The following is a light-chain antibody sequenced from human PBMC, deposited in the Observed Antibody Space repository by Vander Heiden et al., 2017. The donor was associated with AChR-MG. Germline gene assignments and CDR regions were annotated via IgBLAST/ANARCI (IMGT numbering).Light chain of an antibody. J-gene: IGKJ4*01. CDR1: QIISSY. CDR2: AAS. CDR3: QQSDSTPLT. V-gene: IGKV1-39*01. Sequence: DIQMTQSPSSLSASVGDRVTITCRASQIISSYLNWYQQKPGKAPKLLIYAASSLQSGVPSRFSGSGSGTDFTLTISSLQPEDFATYYCQQSDSTPLTFGGGTKAEIK.